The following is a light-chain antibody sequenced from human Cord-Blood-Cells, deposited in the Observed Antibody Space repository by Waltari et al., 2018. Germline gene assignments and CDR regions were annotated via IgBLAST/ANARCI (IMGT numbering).Light chain of an antibody. CDR1: QSVSSN. V-gene: IGKV3-15*01. Sequence: ELVMTQPPATLSVSPGERATLSCRASQSVSSNLAWYLQKPGQAPRLLIYGASTRATGIPARFSGSGSGTEFTLTISSLQSEDFAVYYCQQYNNWPPWTFGQGTKVEIK. CDR3: QQYNNWPPWT. CDR2: GAS. J-gene: IGKJ1*01.